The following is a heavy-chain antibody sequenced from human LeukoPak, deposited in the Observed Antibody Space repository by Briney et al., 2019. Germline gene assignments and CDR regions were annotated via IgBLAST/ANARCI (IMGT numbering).Heavy chain of an antibody. Sequence: ASVKVSCKASGYTFTSYGISWVRQAPGQGLEWMGWISAHNGNTNYAQRLQGRVTMTTETLTSTVCMELRSLRSDDTAVYYCARENYCSGGSCYAGALDIWGQGTIVTVSS. CDR3: ARENYCSGGSCYAGALDI. CDR2: ISAHNGNT. J-gene: IGHJ3*02. CDR1: GYTFTSYG. D-gene: IGHD2-15*01. V-gene: IGHV1-18*01.